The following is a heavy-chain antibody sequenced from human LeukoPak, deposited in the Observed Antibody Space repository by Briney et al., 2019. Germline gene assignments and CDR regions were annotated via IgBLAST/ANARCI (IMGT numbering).Heavy chain of an antibody. CDR2: ISYDGSNK. D-gene: IGHD4-23*01. J-gene: IGHJ4*02. CDR1: GFTFSSYA. CDR3: ARGKHRGDY. V-gene: IGHV3-30-3*01. Sequence: GGSLRLSCAASGFTFSSYAMHWVRQAPGKGLEWVAVISYDGSNKYYADSVKGRFTISRDNSKNTLYLQMNSLRAEDTAVYYCARGKHRGDYWGQGTLVTVSS.